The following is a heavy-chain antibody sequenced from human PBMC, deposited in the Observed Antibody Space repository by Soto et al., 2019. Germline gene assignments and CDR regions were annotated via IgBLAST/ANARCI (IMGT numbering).Heavy chain of an antibody. J-gene: IGHJ3*01. CDR1: GFTFSYYW. Sequence: EVQLVESGGGLVQPGESLRLSCAASGFTFSYYWMHWVRQAPGKGLVWVSRIHSDGSSTTYADSVKGRFTISRDTARNTLDLRMNSLRAEDTAVYYCAIGDRGAFDLWGQGTVVTVSS. V-gene: IGHV3-74*01. CDR2: IHSDGSST. D-gene: IGHD1-26*01. CDR3: AIGDRGAFDL.